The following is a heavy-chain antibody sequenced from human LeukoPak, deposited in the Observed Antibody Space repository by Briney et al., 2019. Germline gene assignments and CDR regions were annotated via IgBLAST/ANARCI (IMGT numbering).Heavy chain of an antibody. CDR1: VGTFSSYA. D-gene: IGHD5-12*01. CDR2: IIPIFGTA. J-gene: IGHJ1*01. V-gene: IGHV1-69*05. CDR3: ATTSGYDSHFQH. Sequence: ASVKVSCKASVGTFSSYAISRVRQPPAKGLEGMGKIIPIFGTANYAQKFQGRVTITTDESTSTAYMELSSLRSEDTAVYYCATTSGYDSHFQHWGQGTLVTVSS.